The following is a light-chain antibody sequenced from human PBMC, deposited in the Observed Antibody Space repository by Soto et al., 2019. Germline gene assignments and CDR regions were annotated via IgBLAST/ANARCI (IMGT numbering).Light chain of an antibody. J-gene: IGKJ2*01. CDR3: QQYYSYSYT. Sequence: DIQMTQSPSTLSASVGDRVTITCRASQSIGSGLAWYQQKPGKAPKLLIYKASSLRSGVPSRFSGSGSGTEFTLTISSLQPDDFATYYCQQYYSYSYTFGQGTKLEIK. CDR2: KAS. V-gene: IGKV1-5*03. CDR1: QSIGSG.